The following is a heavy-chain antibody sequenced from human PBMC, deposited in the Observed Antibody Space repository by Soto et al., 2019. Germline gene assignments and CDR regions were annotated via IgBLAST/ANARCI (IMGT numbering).Heavy chain of an antibody. CDR3: ARGTPRWVGTTGWYFDL. Sequence: GASVKVSCKASGYTFTGYYMHCARQAPGQGLEWMGWINPNSGGTNYAQKFQGRVTMTRDTSISTAYMELSRLRSDDTAVYYCARGTPRWVGTTGWYFDLWGRGTLVTVSS. J-gene: IGHJ2*01. D-gene: IGHD1-7*01. V-gene: IGHV1-2*02. CDR2: INPNSGGT. CDR1: GYTFTGYY.